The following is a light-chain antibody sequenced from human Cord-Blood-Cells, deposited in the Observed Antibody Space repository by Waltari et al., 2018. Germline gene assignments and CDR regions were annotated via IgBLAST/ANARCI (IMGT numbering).Light chain of an antibody. CDR3: MQALQTPPT. V-gene: IGKV2-28*01. Sequence: DIVMTQSPLSLPVTPGEPPSISCRSSQSLLHSNGYNYLDWYLQKPGQSPQLLIYLGSNRASGVPDRFSGSGSGTDFTLKISRVEAEDVEVYYCMQALQTPPTFGQGTKVEIK. CDR2: LGS. J-gene: IGKJ1*01. CDR1: QSLLHSNGYNY.